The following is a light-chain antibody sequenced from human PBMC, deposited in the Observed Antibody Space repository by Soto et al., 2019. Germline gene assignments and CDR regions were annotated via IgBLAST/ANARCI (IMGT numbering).Light chain of an antibody. Sequence: EIVLTQSPGTLSLSPGERATLSCRASQSVGSSYLAWYQQKPGQAPRLLIYGASSRATGIPDRFSGSGSGTDFTLTISRLEPEDFAVYYCQQYGSSPVTFGQGTKVEI. CDR2: GAS. CDR1: QSVGSSY. J-gene: IGKJ1*01. CDR3: QQYGSSPVT. V-gene: IGKV3-20*01.